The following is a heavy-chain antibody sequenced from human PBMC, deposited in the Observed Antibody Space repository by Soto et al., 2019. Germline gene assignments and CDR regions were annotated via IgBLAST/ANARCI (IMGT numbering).Heavy chain of an antibody. CDR3: AREGENDILTGPDY. Sequence: QVQLVESGGGVVQPGRSLRLSCAASGFTFSSYGMHWVRQAPGKGLEWVAVIWYDGSNKYYADSVKSRFTISRDNSKNTLYLQMNSLRAEDTAVYYCAREGENDILTGPDYWGQGTLVTVSS. D-gene: IGHD3-9*01. J-gene: IGHJ4*02. V-gene: IGHV3-33*01. CDR2: IWYDGSNK. CDR1: GFTFSSYG.